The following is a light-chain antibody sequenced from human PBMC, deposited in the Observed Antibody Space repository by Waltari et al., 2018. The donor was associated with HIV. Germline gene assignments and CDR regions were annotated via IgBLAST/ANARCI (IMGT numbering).Light chain of an antibody. Sequence: QSVLTQPPSVSAAPGQGVVISCSGGSSNIGSNTANWYHHLPGTAPKLLLYVTDKRPSGVPDRFSGSKSGTSASLAITGLQSEDEGVYYCASWDDSLNGVIFGGGTKVTVL. V-gene: IGLV1-44*01. CDR3: ASWDDSLNGVI. CDR1: SSNIGSNT. J-gene: IGLJ2*01. CDR2: VTD.